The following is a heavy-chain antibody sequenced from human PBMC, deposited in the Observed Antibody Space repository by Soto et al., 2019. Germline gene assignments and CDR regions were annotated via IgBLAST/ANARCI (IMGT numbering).Heavy chain of an antibody. Sequence: QVQLVQSGAEVKKPGSSVKVSCKASGGTFNIFTISWVRQAPGQGLEWMGRIIPILDTTNYAQKFQGRVTITAAKATGTAYMELSSLTSEATAVYFCARDCRGDNCYSRGLHYFDYWGQGTLVTVSS. CDR3: ARDCRGDNCYSRGLHYFDY. CDR1: GGTFNIFT. J-gene: IGHJ4*02. V-gene: IGHV1-69*08. D-gene: IGHD2-15*01. CDR2: IIPILDTT.